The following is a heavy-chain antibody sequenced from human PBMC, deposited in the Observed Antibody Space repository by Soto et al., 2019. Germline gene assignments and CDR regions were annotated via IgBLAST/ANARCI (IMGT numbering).Heavy chain of an antibody. CDR2: IYYSGSI. CDR1: GASISSGGYY. D-gene: IGHD5-18*01. Sequence: QVQLQESGPGLVKPSQTLSLTCTVSGASISSGGYYWSWIRQHPGKGLEWIGNIYYSGSIYYNPSLKSRLSMSVDTSKNQFSLKLTSVTAADTAVYYCARARRIQPEHYGMDVWGQGTTVTVSS. J-gene: IGHJ6*02. V-gene: IGHV4-31*03. CDR3: ARARRIQPEHYGMDV.